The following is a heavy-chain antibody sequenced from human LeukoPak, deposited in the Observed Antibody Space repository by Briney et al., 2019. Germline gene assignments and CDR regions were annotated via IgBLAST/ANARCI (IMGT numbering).Heavy chain of an antibody. D-gene: IGHD3-10*01. Sequence: GGSLRLSCAASGFSVSLYGMHWVRQAPGKGLEWVAFLRADTNSEHYAVSVKGRFAISRDTSKDTLNLQMRSLRVEDTALYYCARGLRQAGLAPLEFWGQGTQVIVSS. CDR3: ARGLRQAGLAPLEF. V-gene: IGHV3-30*02. CDR1: GFSVSLYG. CDR2: LRADTNSE. J-gene: IGHJ4*02.